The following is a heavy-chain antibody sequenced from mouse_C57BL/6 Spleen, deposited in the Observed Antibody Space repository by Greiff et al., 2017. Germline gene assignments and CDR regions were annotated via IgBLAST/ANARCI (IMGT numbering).Heavy chain of an antibody. J-gene: IGHJ2*01. D-gene: IGHD2-1*01. V-gene: IGHV1-80*01. CDR2: IYPGDGDT. CDR3: ARGGYGNFFDY. CDR1: GYAFSSYW. Sequence: QVNVKQFGAELVKPGASVKISCKASGYAFSSYWMNWVKQRPGKGLEWIGQIYPGDGDTNYNGKFKGKATLTADKSSSTAYMQLSSLTSEDSAVYFCARGGYGNFFDYWGQGTTLTVSS.